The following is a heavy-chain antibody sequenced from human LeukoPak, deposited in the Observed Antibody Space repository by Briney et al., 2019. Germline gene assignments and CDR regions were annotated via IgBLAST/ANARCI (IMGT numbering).Heavy chain of an antibody. Sequence: GSLRLSCAASGFIFSSYGMSWVRQAPGKGLEWIGSIYYSGSTYYNPSLKSRVTISVDTSKNQSSLKLSSVTAADTAVYYCARTMVRGVQHFDYWGQGTLVTVSS. CDR3: ARTMVRGVQHFDY. J-gene: IGHJ4*02. CDR1: GFIFSSYG. D-gene: IGHD3-10*01. V-gene: IGHV4-39*01. CDR2: IYYSGST.